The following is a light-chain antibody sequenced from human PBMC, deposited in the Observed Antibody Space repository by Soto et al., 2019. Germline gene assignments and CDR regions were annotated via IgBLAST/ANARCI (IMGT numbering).Light chain of an antibody. V-gene: IGKV3-11*01. CDR2: DAS. Sequence: EIVLTQSPATLSLSPGERATLSCRASESVTSFLAWYQQKPGQAPRLLIYDASNRATGISARFSGSGSGTDFTLTISSPEPEDFAVYYCQQRSDWPRTFGQGTKVESK. CDR3: QQRSDWPRT. CDR1: ESVTSF. J-gene: IGKJ1*01.